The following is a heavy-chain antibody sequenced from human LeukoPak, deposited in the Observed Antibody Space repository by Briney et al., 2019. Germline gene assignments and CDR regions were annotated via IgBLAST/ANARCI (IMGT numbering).Heavy chain of an antibody. Sequence: SETLSLTCAVYGGSFSGYYWSWIRQPPGKGLEWIGEINHSGSTNYNPSLKSRVTISVDTSKNQFSLKLSSVTAADTAVYYCARGRLRIAAALHYWGQGTLVTVSS. J-gene: IGHJ4*02. V-gene: IGHV4-34*01. CDR2: INHSGST. D-gene: IGHD6-13*01. CDR1: GGSFSGYY. CDR3: ARGRLRIAAALHY.